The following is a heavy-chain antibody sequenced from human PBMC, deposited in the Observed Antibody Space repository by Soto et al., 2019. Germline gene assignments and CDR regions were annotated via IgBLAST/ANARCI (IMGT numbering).Heavy chain of an antibody. V-gene: IGHV1-18*01. Sequence: QVQLVQSGPEVKKRGASVKVSCKTSGYTFTNFGISWVRQAPGQGLEWMGWVTTDKGKTTYAQKFQGRVTMTTDTSTSTAYMELRSLRSDDTAVYYCATRSPAFDYWGQGTLVTVSS. CDR3: ATRSPAFDY. J-gene: IGHJ4*02. CDR2: VTTDKGKT. CDR1: GYTFTNFG.